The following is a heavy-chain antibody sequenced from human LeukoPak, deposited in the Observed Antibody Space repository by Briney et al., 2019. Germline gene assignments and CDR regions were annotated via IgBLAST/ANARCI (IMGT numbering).Heavy chain of an antibody. D-gene: IGHD2-2*01. CDR1: GYTFTGYY. CDR2: INPNSGGT. Sequence: ASVKVSCKASGYTFTGYYMHWVRQAHRQGLEWMGRINPNSGGTNNAQKFQGRVTMTRDTSISTAYMELSRLRSDDTAVYYCARDFYQLLPYYYYGMDVWGQGTTVTVSS. J-gene: IGHJ6*02. V-gene: IGHV1-2*06. CDR3: ARDFYQLLPYYYYGMDV.